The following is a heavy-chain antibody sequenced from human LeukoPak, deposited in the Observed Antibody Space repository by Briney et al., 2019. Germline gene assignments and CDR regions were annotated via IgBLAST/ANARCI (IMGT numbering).Heavy chain of an antibody. CDR3: ARQNTSGCLDF. D-gene: IGHD6-19*01. CDR2: IYPGDSDT. CDR1: GYSFTTYW. J-gene: IGHJ4*02. V-gene: IGHV5-51*01. Sequence: GESLKISCKGSGYSFTTYWIAWVRKMPGKGLEWMGIIYPGDSDTRYSPSFQGQVTISADKSISTAYLQWSSLKASDTAMYYCARQNTSGCLDFWGQGTVVTVSS.